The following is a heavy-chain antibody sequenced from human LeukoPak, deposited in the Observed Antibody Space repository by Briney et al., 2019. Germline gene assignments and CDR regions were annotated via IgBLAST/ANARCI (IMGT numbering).Heavy chain of an antibody. CDR3: ARGGYSYGNPFDY. Sequence: GGSLRLSCAASGFTFSSYATHWVRQAPGKGLEYVSAISSNGGSTYYANSVKGRFTISRDNSKNTLYLQMGSLRAEDMAVYYCARGGYSYGNPFDYWGQGTLVTVSS. CDR1: GFTFSSYA. D-gene: IGHD5-18*01. J-gene: IGHJ4*02. CDR2: ISSNGGST. V-gene: IGHV3-64*01.